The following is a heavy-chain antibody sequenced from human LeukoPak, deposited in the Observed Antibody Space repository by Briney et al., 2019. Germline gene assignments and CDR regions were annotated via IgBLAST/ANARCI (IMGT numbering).Heavy chain of an antibody. CDR2: INPNSGGT. CDR1: GYTFTDYY. CDR3: ARDLSIVGATPDAFDI. J-gene: IGHJ3*02. Sequence: ASVKVSGKASGYTFTDYYMHWVRQAPGHVLKSMEWINPNSGGTNYAQKFQGRVTMTRDTSISTAYMELSRLRSDDTAVYYCARDLSIVGATPDAFDIWGQGTMVTVSS. D-gene: IGHD1-26*01. V-gene: IGHV1-2*02.